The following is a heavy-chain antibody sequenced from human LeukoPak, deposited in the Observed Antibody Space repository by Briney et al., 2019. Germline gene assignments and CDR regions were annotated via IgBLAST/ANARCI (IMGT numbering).Heavy chain of an antibody. Sequence: GGSLRLSCAASGFTFDDYAMHWVRQAPGKGLEWVSGISWNSGGIGYADSVKGRFTISRDNAKNSLYLQMNSLRAEDMALYFCAKDIGYSYGYGLDYWGQGTLATVSS. CDR3: AKDIGYSYGYGLDY. V-gene: IGHV3-9*03. D-gene: IGHD5-18*01. J-gene: IGHJ4*02. CDR2: ISWNSGGI. CDR1: GFTFDDYA.